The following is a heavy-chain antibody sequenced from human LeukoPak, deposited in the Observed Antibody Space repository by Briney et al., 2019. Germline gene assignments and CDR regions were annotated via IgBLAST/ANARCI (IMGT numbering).Heavy chain of an antibody. CDR2: ITPFNGNT. CDR1: GYTFTSYG. D-gene: IGHD1-26*01. V-gene: IGHV1-45*02. CDR3: ASSSSGSYSVPTR. J-gene: IGHJ4*02. Sequence: SVKVSCKTSGYTFTSYGITWVRQAPGQALEWMGWITPFNGNTNYAQKFQDRVTITRDRSMSTAYMELSSLRSEDTAMYYCASSSSGSYSVPTRWGQGTLVTVSS.